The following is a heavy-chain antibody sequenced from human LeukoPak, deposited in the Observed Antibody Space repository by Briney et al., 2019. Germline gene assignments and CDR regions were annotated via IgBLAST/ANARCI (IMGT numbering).Heavy chain of an antibody. CDR1: GFTFSSYA. CDR2: ISGSGGST. Sequence: GGSLRLSCAASGFTFSSYAMSWVRQAPGKGLEWVSAISGSGGSTYYADSVKGRFTISRDNSKSTLYLQMNRLRAEDTAVYYCAKDGTDDSSGYYLDLFGSPTFDPWGQGTLVTVSS. D-gene: IGHD3-22*01. J-gene: IGHJ5*02. V-gene: IGHV3-23*01. CDR3: AKDGTDDSSGYYLDLFGSPTFDP.